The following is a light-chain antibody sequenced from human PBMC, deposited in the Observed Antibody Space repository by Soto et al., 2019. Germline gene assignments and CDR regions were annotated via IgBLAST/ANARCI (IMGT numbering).Light chain of an antibody. CDR3: CSYAGSYTHV. CDR1: SSDVGGYNY. J-gene: IGLJ1*01. V-gene: IGLV2-11*01. CDR2: DVS. Sequence: QSALTQPRSVSGSPGQSVTISCTGTSSDVGGYNYVSWYQQHPGKAPKLMIYDVSKRPSGVPDRFSGSKSGNMASLTISGLQAEDEADCCSYAGSYTHVFGTGTKLTVL.